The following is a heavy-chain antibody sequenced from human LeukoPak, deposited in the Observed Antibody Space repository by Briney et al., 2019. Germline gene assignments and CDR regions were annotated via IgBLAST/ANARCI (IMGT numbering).Heavy chain of an antibody. Sequence: PGGSLRLSCAASGFTFDDYAMNWVRQAPGQGLEWVCLISWNGGSTYYADSVKGRFTISRDNSKNSLYLQMNSLRAEDTALYYCAKAGRPPSSRYYYYYMDVWGKGTTVTVSS. J-gene: IGHJ6*03. D-gene: IGHD3-10*01. CDR3: AKAGRPPSSRYYYYYMDV. CDR2: ISWNGGST. CDR1: GFTFDDYA. V-gene: IGHV3-43D*04.